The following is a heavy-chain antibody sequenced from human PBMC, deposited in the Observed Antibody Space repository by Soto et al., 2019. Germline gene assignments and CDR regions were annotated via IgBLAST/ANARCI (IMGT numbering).Heavy chain of an antibody. CDR3: ARDKGYCSSTSCYNPLFDY. CDR2: INAGNGNT. J-gene: IGHJ4*02. D-gene: IGHD2-2*02. V-gene: IGHV1-3*01. Sequence: ASVTVSCKASGYTFTTYAMHWVRQAPGQRLEWMGWINAGNGNTKYSQKFQGRVTITRDTSASTAYMDLSSLRSEDTAVYYCARDKGYCSSTSCYNPLFDYWGQGTLVTVSS. CDR1: GYTFTTYA.